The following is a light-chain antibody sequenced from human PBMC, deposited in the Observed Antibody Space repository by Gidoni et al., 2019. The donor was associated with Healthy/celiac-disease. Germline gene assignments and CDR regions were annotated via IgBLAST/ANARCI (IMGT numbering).Light chain of an antibody. Sequence: QSVLTQPPSASGTPGQRVTISCSGSSSNIGSNTVNWYQQLPGPAPKLLIYSNTQRPSGVPDRFSGSKSGTSASLAISGLQSEDEADYYCAAWDDSLNGPVFGGGTKLTVL. CDR1: SSNIGSNT. J-gene: IGLJ3*02. V-gene: IGLV1-44*01. CDR3: AAWDDSLNGPV. CDR2: SNT.